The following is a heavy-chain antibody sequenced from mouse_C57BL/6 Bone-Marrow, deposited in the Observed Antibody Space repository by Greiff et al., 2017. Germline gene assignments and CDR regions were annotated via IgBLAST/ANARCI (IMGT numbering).Heavy chain of an antibody. CDR1: GYSFTSYY. J-gene: IGHJ1*03. Sequence: EVQLQEPGPGLAKPSPTLSLSCSASGYSFTSYYWNWVRKFPGNKLEYMGYISYSGSTYYNPSPKSRNSITRDTSKNMYYVQLNSGTTEDTAAYYGARTKMVGDWYWEVWGTGTTVTVPS. CDR2: ISYSGST. V-gene: IGHV3-8*01. D-gene: IGHD2-3*01. CDR3: ARTKMVGDWYWEV.